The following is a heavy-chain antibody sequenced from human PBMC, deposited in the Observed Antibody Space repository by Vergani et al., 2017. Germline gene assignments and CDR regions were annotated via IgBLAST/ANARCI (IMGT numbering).Heavy chain of an antibody. V-gene: IGHV1-24*01. CDR2: FDREGGET. D-gene: IGHD3-10*01. J-gene: IGHJ5*02. CDR1: GHTLSEVS. CDR3: ARGSGSGSYSNWFDP. Sequence: QVQLEQSGAEVKKPGSSVKVSCKVSGHTLSEVSMHWVRQAPGKGLEWMGGFDREGGETIYAQKFQGRVTITADESTSTAYMELSSLRSEDTAVYYCARGSGSGSYSNWFDPWGQGTLVTVSS.